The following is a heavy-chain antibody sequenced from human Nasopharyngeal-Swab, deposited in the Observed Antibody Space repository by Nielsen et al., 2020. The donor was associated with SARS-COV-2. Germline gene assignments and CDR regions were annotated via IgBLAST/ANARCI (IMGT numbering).Heavy chain of an antibody. CDR2: INPNSGGT. CDR3: ARDWEQQHDAFDI. V-gene: IGHV1-2*06. D-gene: IGHD6-13*01. CDR1: GYTFTGYY. Sequence: ASVKVSCKASGYTFTGYYMHWVRQAPGQGLEWMGRINPNSGGTNYAQKFQGRVTMTRDMSISTAYMELSRLRSDDTAVYYCARDWEQQHDAFDIWGQGTMVTVSS. J-gene: IGHJ3*02.